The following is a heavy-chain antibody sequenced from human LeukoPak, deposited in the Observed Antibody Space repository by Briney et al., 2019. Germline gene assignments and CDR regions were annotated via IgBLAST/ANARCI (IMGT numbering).Heavy chain of an antibody. D-gene: IGHD1-14*01. CDR2: INPNSGET. CDR3: ARDLGTTYASDI. Sequence: ASVKVSCKASGYTFTAYYMHWVRQAPGQGLEWMGRINPNSGETNYAQSFQGRVTMTGDPSISTAYMELRRLTSDDTAVYFCARDLGTTYASDIWGQGTVVTVSS. V-gene: IGHV1-2*06. J-gene: IGHJ3*02. CDR1: GYTFTAYY.